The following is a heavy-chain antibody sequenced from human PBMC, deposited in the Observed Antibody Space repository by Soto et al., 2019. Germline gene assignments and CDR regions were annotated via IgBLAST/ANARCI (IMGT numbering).Heavy chain of an antibody. V-gene: IGHV3-23*01. Sequence: QLLESGGGLVPPGGSLRLSGAASGFTFSNYAMSWVRQAPGKGLEWVAGISGSDGRTFHADPVKGRFTISRANSRNSLYLQMSRLRAQDTAVYYCARDQDDYGDSVLGDSYYYHSYGLDVWGQGTTVTVSS. CDR2: ISGSDGRT. D-gene: IGHD4-17*01. CDR3: ARDQDDYGDSVLGDSYYYHSYGLDV. J-gene: IGHJ6*02. CDR1: GFTFSNYA.